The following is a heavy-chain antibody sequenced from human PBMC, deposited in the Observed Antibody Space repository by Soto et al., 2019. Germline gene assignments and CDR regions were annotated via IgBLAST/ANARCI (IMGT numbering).Heavy chain of an antibody. D-gene: IGHD6-19*01. J-gene: IGHJ4*02. CDR1: GFTFSSYA. Sequence: GGSLRLSCAASGFTFSSYAMSWVRQAPGKGLEWVSAISGSGGSTYYADSVKGRFTISRDNSKNTLYLQMNSLRAEDTAVYYCAVAGYSSGWYPAGGDYWGQGTLVTVSS. CDR3: AVAGYSSGWYPAGGDY. CDR2: ISGSGGST. V-gene: IGHV3-23*01.